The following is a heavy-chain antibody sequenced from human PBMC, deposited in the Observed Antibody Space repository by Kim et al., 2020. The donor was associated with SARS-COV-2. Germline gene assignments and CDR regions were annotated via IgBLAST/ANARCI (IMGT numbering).Heavy chain of an antibody. D-gene: IGHD4-17*01. Sequence: ASVKVSCKASGYTFTTYAMHWVRQAPGQRLEWMGWINAGNGNTKYSQKFQDRVTITRDTSASTAYMDLSSLRPEDTAAYYCARELRNYWYLDLWGRGTLVTVSS. V-gene: IGHV1-3*01. CDR3: ARELRNYWYLDL. CDR2: INAGNGNT. CDR1: GYTFTTYA. J-gene: IGHJ2*01.